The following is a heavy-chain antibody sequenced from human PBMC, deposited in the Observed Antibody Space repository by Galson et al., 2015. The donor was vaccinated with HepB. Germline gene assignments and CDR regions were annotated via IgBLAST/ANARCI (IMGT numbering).Heavy chain of an antibody. D-gene: IGHD3-10*01. Sequence: SLRLSCAASGFTFSSYGMHWVRQAPGKGLEWVAVISYDGSNKYYADSVKGRFTISRDNSKNTLYLQMNSLRAEDTAVYYCAKDSGLRWFGDPIAYWGQGTLVTVSS. CDR2: ISYDGSNK. CDR3: AKDSGLRWFGDPIAY. CDR1: GFTFSSYG. V-gene: IGHV3-30*18. J-gene: IGHJ4*02.